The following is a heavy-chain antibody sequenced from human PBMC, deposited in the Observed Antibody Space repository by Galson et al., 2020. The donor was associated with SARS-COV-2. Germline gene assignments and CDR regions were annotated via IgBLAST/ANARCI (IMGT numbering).Heavy chain of an antibody. D-gene: IGHD3-3*01. Sequence: ASVKVSCKISGDTLTKLYMHWVRQAPGKGLEWMGDFDPDYGGTIYAQKFQGRVMMTEDTSTDTAYMELSSLTSEDTAVYFCATSIFSVVLDDPNGMHDWGQGTTVTVSS. CDR3: ATSIFSVVLDDPNGMHD. CDR2: FDPDYGGT. V-gene: IGHV1-24*01. J-gene: IGHJ6*02. CDR1: GDTLTKLY.